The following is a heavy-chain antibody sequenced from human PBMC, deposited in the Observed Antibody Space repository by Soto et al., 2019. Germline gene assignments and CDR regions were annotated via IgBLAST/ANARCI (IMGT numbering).Heavy chain of an antibody. CDR3: ARDLRTRQDYYYGMDV. CDR1: GYTFTSYD. V-gene: IGHV1-8*01. J-gene: IGHJ6*02. Sequence: ASVKVSCKASGYTFTSYDINWVRQATGQGLEWMGWMNPNSGNTGYAQKFQGRVTMTRNTSISTAYMELSSLRSEDTAVYYCARDLRTRQDYYYGMDVWGQGTTVTVSS. CDR2: MNPNSGNT.